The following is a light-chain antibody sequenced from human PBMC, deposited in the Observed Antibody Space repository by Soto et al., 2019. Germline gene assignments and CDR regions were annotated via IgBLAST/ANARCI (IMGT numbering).Light chain of an antibody. V-gene: IGKV3-15*01. CDR1: QNISRS. CDR2: GTS. J-gene: IGKJ1*01. Sequence: EIVKAQSPVTLSESPGERAPLSCRASQNISRSVAWYQQTPGQGPSLLIYGTSTRAGGVPARFSGGGSGTEFTLTSTSLQSEDFAVYYCHQYNGWPRTFGQGTKVDIK. CDR3: HQYNGWPRT.